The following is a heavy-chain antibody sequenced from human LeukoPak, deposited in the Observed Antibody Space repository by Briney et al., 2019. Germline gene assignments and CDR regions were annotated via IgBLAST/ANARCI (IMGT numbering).Heavy chain of an antibody. D-gene: IGHD3-3*01. V-gene: IGHV3-53*01. CDR2: IFGGGST. J-gene: IGHJ4*02. CDR1: GFTVSSNY. CDR3: ARAQGSGYYIGEIDY. Sequence: GGSLRLSCAASGFTVSSNYMSWVRQAPGKGLEWVSVIFGGGSTYYADSVKGRFTISRDNSKNTLYLQMNSLRAEDTAVYYCARAQGSGYYIGEIDYWGQGTLVTVSS.